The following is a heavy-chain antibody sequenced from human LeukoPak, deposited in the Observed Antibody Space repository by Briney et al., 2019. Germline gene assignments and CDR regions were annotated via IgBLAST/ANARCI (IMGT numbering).Heavy chain of an antibody. CDR2: INPSGGSS. D-gene: IGHD2-21*01. CDR3: ARDQAIPGPFDY. CDR1: GYTFTSYA. Sequence: EASVKVSCKSSGYTFTSYAINWVRQAPGQGLEWMGIINPSGGSSSYAQKFQGRVTMTRDTSTSTVYMELSSLRSEDTAVYYCARDQAIPGPFDYWGQGTLVTVSS. J-gene: IGHJ4*02. V-gene: IGHV1-46*01.